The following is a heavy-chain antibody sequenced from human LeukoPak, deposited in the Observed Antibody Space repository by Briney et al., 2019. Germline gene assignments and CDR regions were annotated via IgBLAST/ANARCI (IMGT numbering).Heavy chain of an antibody. J-gene: IGHJ4*02. Sequence: SETLSLTCAVYGGSFSGYYWSWIRQPPGKGLEWIGEINHSGSTNYNPSLKSRVTISVDTSKNQFSLKLSYVTAADTAVYYWASMEDYSSGCPFDYWGQGTLVTVSS. V-gene: IGHV4-34*01. CDR1: GGSFSGYY. D-gene: IGHD6-19*01. CDR3: ASMEDYSSGCPFDY. CDR2: INHSGST.